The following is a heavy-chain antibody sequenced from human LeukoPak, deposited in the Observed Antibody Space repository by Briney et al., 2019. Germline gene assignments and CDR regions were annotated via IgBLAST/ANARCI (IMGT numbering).Heavy chain of an antibody. CDR3: AGDRGYLQFDY. Sequence: GGSLRLSCVASGFTFNAYSMSWVRQAPGKGLEWVANIKQDGSEKYYVDSVKGRFTISRDNAENSLYLQLNSLRAEDTAMYYCAGDRGYLQFDYWGQGTLVTVSS. CDR1: GFTFNAYS. D-gene: IGHD3-10*01. CDR2: IKQDGSEK. V-gene: IGHV3-7*03. J-gene: IGHJ4*02.